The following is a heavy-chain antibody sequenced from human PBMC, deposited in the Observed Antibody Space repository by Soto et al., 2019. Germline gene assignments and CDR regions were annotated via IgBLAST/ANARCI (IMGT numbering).Heavy chain of an antibody. V-gene: IGHV1-18*01. CDR3: ARDLAVGLVDY. Sequence: QVPLVQSGAEVKKPGASVKVSCKASDYTLTSYGISWVRQAPGQGLEWMGWISAHNGNTKYAQKLQGRVTMTTDTSTSTAYMELRSLRSDDTAVYYCARDLAVGLVDYWGQGTLVTVSS. CDR2: ISAHNGNT. CDR1: DYTLTSYG. J-gene: IGHJ4*02. D-gene: IGHD6-19*01.